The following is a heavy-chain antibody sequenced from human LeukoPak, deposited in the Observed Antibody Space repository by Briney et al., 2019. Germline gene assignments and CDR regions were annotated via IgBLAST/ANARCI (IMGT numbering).Heavy chain of an antibody. CDR1: GGSISSYY. CDR3: ARHGYSGYDDY. CDR2: IYYSGST. D-gene: IGHD5-12*01. J-gene: IGHJ4*02. V-gene: IGHV4-59*08. Sequence: PSGTLSLTCTVSGGSISSYYWSWIRQPPGKGLEWIGYIYYSGSTNYNPSLKSRVTISVDTSKNQFSLKLSSVTAADTAVYYCARHGYSGYDDYWGQGTLVTVSS.